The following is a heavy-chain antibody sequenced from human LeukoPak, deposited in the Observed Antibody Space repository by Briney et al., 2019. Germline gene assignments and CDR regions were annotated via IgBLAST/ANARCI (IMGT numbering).Heavy chain of an antibody. Sequence: ASVSVSCTASGGTFSSYSISWVRQAPGQGLEWMGRIIPILGIANYAQKFQGRVTITADKSTSTAYMELSSLRSEDTAVYYCARGVVNDYGDSKDGMHVWAQGTTVTVSS. CDR3: ARGVVNDYGDSKDGMHV. D-gene: IGHD4-17*01. V-gene: IGHV1-69*04. CDR2: IIPILGIA. CDR1: GGTFSSYS. J-gene: IGHJ6*02.